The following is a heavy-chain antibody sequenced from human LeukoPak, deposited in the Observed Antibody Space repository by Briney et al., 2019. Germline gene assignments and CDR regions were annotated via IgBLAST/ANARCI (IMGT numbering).Heavy chain of an antibody. J-gene: IGHJ4*02. V-gene: IGHV3-72*01. CDR1: GFTLSDHN. CDR2: TTNKAHSYTT. D-gene: IGHD2-15*01. CDR3: ARAPSGLDY. Sequence: GGSLRLSCAVSGFTLSDHNMDWVRQAPGKGLEWVGRTTNKAHSYTTEYAASVKGRFTISRDDSQNSLYLQMNSLNTEDTAVYYCARAPSGLDYWGQGILVTVSS.